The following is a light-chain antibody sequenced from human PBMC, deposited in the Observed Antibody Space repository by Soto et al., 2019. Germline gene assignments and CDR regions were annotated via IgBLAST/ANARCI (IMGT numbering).Light chain of an antibody. Sequence: QSALTQPASVSGSPGQSITISCTGTSSDVGGYNYVSWYQQHPGKAPKLLIYEVSNRPSGVSNRFSGSKSGNTASLTISGLQDEGEADYYCTSYTSRSTWVFGGGTKLTVL. CDR3: TSYTSRSTWV. CDR1: SSDVGGYNY. J-gene: IGLJ3*02. V-gene: IGLV2-14*01. CDR2: EVS.